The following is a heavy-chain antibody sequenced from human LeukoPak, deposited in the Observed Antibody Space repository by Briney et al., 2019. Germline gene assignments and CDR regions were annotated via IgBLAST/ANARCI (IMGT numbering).Heavy chain of an antibody. CDR1: GFTFSTYT. V-gene: IGHV3-21*01. CDR3: ARGRWPDY. Sequence: GGSLRLSCAASGFTFSTYTMNWVRQAPGKGLEWVSSISSSSRYIAYSDSVKGRFTISRDNAKSSLYLQMNSLRAEDTAVFYCARGRWPDYWGQGTLLIVSS. CDR2: ISSSSRYI. J-gene: IGHJ4*02. D-gene: IGHD4-23*01.